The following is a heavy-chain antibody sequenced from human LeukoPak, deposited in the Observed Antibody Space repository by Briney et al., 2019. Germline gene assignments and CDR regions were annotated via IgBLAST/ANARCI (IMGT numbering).Heavy chain of an antibody. CDR2: ISGSGGST. CDR3: AKTPVAVADY. D-gene: IGHD6-19*01. J-gene: IGHJ4*02. Sequence: GGSLRLSCAASGFTFSDYYMSWIRQAPGKGLEWVSAISGSGGSTYYADSVKGRFTISRDNSKNTLYLQMNSLRAEDTAVYYCAKTPVAVADYWGQGTLVTVSS. CDR1: GFTFSDYY. V-gene: IGHV3-23*01.